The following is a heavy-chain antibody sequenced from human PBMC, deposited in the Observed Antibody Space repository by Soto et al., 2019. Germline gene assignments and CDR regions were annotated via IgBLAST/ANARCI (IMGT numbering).Heavy chain of an antibody. Sequence: QVQLQESGPGLVKPSQTLSLTCTVSGGSISGGVYYWSWIRQPPGKGLEWIGYIFDSGSTYYNPSITSRVTISVDTSKNQFSLRLSSVTAADTAVYYCVREIIPLTTDWYFDLWGRGTLVTVSS. CDR3: VREIIPLTTDWYFDL. V-gene: IGHV4-30-4*01. CDR1: GGSISGGVYY. J-gene: IGHJ2*01. CDR2: IFDSGST. D-gene: IGHD4-17*01.